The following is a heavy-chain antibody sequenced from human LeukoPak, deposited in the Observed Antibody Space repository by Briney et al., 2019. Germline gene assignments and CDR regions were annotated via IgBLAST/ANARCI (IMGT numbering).Heavy chain of an antibody. Sequence: PSETLSLTCAVYGGSFSGYYWSWIRQPPGKGPEWIGEINHSGSTNYNPSLKSRVTISVDTSKNQFSLKLSSVTAADTAVYYCARDRGLYYDYIWGSYRYTRTFDPWGQGTLVTVSS. V-gene: IGHV4-34*01. CDR3: ARDRGLYYDYIWGSYRYTRTFDP. J-gene: IGHJ5*02. D-gene: IGHD3-16*02. CDR2: INHSGST. CDR1: GGSFSGYY.